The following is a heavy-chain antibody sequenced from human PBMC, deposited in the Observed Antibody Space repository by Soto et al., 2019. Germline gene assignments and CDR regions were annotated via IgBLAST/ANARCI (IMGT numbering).Heavy chain of an antibody. CDR3: ARAPGGDEYCYDSWGYWDW. CDR2: IYSSGST. Sequence: SETLSLTCTVSCGSLSSYYWSWIRQPPGKGLVWIGYIYSSGSTNYNPSLKSRVTMSVDTSKHQFCLKLSSVTAADTTVYYCARAPGGDEYCYDSWGYWDWWGQGTLVPVSS. D-gene: IGHD3-22*01. CDR1: CGSLSSYY. V-gene: IGHV4-59*01. J-gene: IGHJ4*02.